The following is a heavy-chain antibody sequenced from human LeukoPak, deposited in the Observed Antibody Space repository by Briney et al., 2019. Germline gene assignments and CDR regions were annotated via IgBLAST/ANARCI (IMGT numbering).Heavy chain of an antibody. Sequence: PGGSLRLSCAASGFTFSNYWMSWVRQAPGKGLEWVANIKQDGSEKYYVDSVKGRFTISRDNAKNSLYLQMNSLRAEDTAVYYCARVSLKTKLGVDYYYGMDVWGQGTTVTVSS. V-gene: IGHV3-7*03. CDR3: ARVSLKTKLGVDYYYGMDV. J-gene: IGHJ6*02. D-gene: IGHD3-16*01. CDR1: GFTFSNYW. CDR2: IKQDGSEK.